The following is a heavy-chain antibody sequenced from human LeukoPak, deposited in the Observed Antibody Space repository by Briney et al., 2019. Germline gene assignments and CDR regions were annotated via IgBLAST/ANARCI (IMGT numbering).Heavy chain of an antibody. V-gene: IGHV3-7*01. CDR2: IKKDGSEK. J-gene: IGHJ4*02. Sequence: GGSLRLSCAASGFTFTTYWMSWVRQLPGKGLEWVANIKKDGSEKYYVDSVKGRFTISRDNAKNSLYLQMNSLRAEDTAVYYCARDLYRIVVVPHYFDYWGQGTLVTVSS. D-gene: IGHD3-22*01. CDR3: ARDLYRIVVVPHYFDY. CDR1: GFTFTTYW.